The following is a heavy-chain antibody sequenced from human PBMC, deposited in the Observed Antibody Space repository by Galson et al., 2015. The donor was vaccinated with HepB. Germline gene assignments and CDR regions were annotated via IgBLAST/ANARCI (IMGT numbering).Heavy chain of an antibody. CDR2: IIPILGIA. Sequence: SVKVSCKASGGTFSSYTISWVRQAPGQGLEWMGRIIPILGIANHAQKFQGRVTITADKSTSTAYMELSSLRSEDTAVYYCARGRPAATVGAFDYWGQGTLVTVSS. D-gene: IGHD2-2*01. CDR1: GGTFSSYT. J-gene: IGHJ4*02. CDR3: ARGRPAATVGAFDY. V-gene: IGHV1-69*02.